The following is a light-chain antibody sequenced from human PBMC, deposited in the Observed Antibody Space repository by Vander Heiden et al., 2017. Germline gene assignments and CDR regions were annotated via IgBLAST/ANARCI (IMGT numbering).Light chain of an antibody. CDR1: SSNIGAGYD. J-gene: IGLJ3*02. CDR3: QSYDSSLSGSRV. V-gene: IGLV1-40*01. CDR2: GNS. Sequence: QSVLTQPPSVSGAPGRRVTISCTGSSSNIGAGYDVHWYRQLPGTAPKLLIYGNSNRPSGVADRFSGSESGTSASLAITGLQAEDEADYYCQSYDSSLSGSRVFGGGTKLTVL.